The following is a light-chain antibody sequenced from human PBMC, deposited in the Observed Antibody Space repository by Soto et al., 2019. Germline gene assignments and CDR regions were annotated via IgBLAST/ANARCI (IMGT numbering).Light chain of an antibody. CDR2: AAS. Sequence: DIQLTQSPSFLSASVGDRVTITCRASQGINNYLGWYQQKPGKAPKLLIYAASTLQSGVPPRFSGSGSGTEFTLTISSLQPEDFATYYCQQLNSFPLSFGPGTKVDIK. CDR3: QQLNSFPLS. V-gene: IGKV1-9*01. J-gene: IGKJ3*01. CDR1: QGINNY.